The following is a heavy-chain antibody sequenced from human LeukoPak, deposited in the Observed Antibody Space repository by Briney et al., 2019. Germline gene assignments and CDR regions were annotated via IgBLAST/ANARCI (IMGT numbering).Heavy chain of an antibody. D-gene: IGHD2-15*01. CDR3: ARKGGHFDY. V-gene: IGHV4-59*01. CDR1: GGSISYYY. CDR2: IYYDGST. J-gene: IGHJ4*02. Sequence: SETLSLTCTVSGGSISYYYWSWIRQSPGKGLEWIGYIYYDGSTNYNPSLKSRVTISVDMSKNQFSLKVTSVTAADTAIYYCARKGGHFDYWGQGTLVTVSS.